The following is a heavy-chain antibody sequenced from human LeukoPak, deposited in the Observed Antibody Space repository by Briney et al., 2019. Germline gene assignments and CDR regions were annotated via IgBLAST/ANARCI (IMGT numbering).Heavy chain of an antibody. CDR1: GGSIGSSSYY. J-gene: IGHJ4*02. Sequence: PSETLSLTCTVSGGSIGSSSYYWGWIRQPPGQGLEWIGSIYYSGSTYYNPSLKSRVTISVDTSKNQFSLKLSSVTAADTAVYYCASLCGEGTFDYWGQGTLVTVSS. CDR3: ASLCGEGTFDY. V-gene: IGHV4-39*01. D-gene: IGHD3-10*01. CDR2: IYYSGST.